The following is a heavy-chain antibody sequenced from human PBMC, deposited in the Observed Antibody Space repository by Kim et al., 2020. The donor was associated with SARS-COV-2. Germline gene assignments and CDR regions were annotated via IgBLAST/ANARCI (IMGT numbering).Heavy chain of an antibody. V-gene: IGHV4-34*01. CDR3: ARAPSIFGAATSNY. J-gene: IGHJ4*02. CDR2: INHSGST. Sequence: SETLSLTCAVYGGSFSGYYWSWIRQPPGKGLEWIGEINHSGSTNYNPSLKSRVTISVDTSKNQFSLKLSSVTAADTAVYYCARAPSIFGAATSNYWGQGTLVTVSS. CDR1: GGSFSGYY. D-gene: IGHD3-10*02.